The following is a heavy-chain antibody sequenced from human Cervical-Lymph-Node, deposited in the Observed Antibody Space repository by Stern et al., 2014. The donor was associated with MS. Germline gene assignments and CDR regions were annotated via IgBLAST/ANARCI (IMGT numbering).Heavy chain of an antibody. D-gene: IGHD3-22*01. CDR2: IVVSSGNT. CDR1: GFTFTSSA. CDR3: AAEPMYYSDSVGAFDI. Sequence: QLVQSGPEVKKPGTSVKVSCKASGFTFTSSAVQWVRQARGQRLEWIGWIVVSSGNTNYAQKFQERVTITRDMSTSTAYMELSSLRSEDTAVYYCAAEPMYYSDSVGAFDIWGQGTMVTVSS. V-gene: IGHV1-58*01. J-gene: IGHJ3*02.